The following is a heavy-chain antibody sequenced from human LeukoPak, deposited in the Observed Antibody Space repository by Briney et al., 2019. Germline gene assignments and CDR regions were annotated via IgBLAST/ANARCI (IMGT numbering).Heavy chain of an antibody. D-gene: IGHD5-24*01. CDR2: IYPNSGGT. CDR3: ARDSAPTDGSFYG. Sequence: ASLKVSCKASGYTFTGYYMHWVRQAPGQGLEWMGCIYPNSGGTNYAQTFQGRVTMTRDTSISTAYMELSRLRSDDTAVYYCARDSAPTDGSFYGWGQRTLVTAAS. J-gene: IGHJ4*02. CDR1: GYTFTGYY. V-gene: IGHV1-2*02.